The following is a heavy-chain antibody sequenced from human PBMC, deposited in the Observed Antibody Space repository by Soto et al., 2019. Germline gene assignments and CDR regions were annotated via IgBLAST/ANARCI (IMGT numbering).Heavy chain of an antibody. J-gene: IGHJ6*02. CDR2: ISSSSSYI. D-gene: IGHD2-15*01. Sequence: EGSLILSCAASGFTFSSYIMNWVRQAPGKGLEWVSSISSSSSYIYYTDSVKGRFTISRDNAKNSLYLQMNSLRAEDTAVYYCARDTLPQRYYYYYYGMDVWGQGTTVTVSS. V-gene: IGHV3-21*01. CDR3: ARDTLPQRYYYYYYGMDV. CDR1: GFTFSSYI.